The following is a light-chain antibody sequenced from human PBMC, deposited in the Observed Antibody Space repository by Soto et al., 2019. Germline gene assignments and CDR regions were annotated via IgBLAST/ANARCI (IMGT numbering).Light chain of an antibody. CDR1: QSLLNGKGYNY. CDR2: LAS. J-gene: IGKJ5*01. Sequence: DIEMTHSPFSLPVTPGDRASISCGSSQSLLNGKGYNYLDWYLXKQGQSSQLXIYLASNRATGVPDRFSGSGSGTDFTMTISRVEPEDVGVYYCMQGHQTPKTFGQGTRLEIK. CDR3: MQGHQTPKT. V-gene: IGKV2-28*01.